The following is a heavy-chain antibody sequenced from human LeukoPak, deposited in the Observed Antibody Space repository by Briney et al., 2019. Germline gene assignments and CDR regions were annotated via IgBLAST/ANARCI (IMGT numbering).Heavy chain of an antibody. CDR3: PRNAVLRFWSGYDY. D-gene: IGHD3-3*01. Sequence: GGSLRLSCAASGFTFSSYDMHWVRQAPGKGLEWVAVISYDGSNKYYADSVKGRFTISRDNSKNTLYLQMNSLRAEDTAVYYCPRNAVLRFWSGYDYWGQGTLVTVSS. CDR2: ISYDGSNK. CDR1: GFTFSSYD. J-gene: IGHJ4*02. V-gene: IGHV3-30-3*01.